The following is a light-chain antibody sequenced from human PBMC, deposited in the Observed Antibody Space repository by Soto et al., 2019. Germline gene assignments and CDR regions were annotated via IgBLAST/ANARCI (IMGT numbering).Light chain of an antibody. CDR2: DAA. CDR1: QSVSSY. Sequence: EVVLTQSPATLSLSPGERATLSCRASQSVSSYLVWYQQKPGQAPRLLIYDAANRAIGIPARFSGSGSGTDFTLTIRSLEPEDSAVYYCQQRSDWVTLGQGTKLEIK. V-gene: IGKV3-11*01. J-gene: IGKJ2*01. CDR3: QQRSDWVT.